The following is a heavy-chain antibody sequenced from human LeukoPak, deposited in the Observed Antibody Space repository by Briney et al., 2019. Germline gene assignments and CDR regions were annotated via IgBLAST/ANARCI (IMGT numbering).Heavy chain of an antibody. V-gene: IGHV3-74*01. D-gene: IGHD5-24*01. CDR3: ARGGMANAPREHYYYGLDV. J-gene: IGHJ6*02. CDR2: INIAGSST. Sequence: PGGSLRLSCAASGFTFSSYWMHWVRQAPGKGLVWVSRINIAGSSTIYADSVKGRFTISRGNAKNTLYLQMNSPRAEDTAVYYCARGGMANAPREHYYYGLDVWGQGTTVTVSS. CDR1: GFTFSSYW.